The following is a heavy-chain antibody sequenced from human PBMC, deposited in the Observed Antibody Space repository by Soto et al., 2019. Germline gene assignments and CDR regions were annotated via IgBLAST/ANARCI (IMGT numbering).Heavy chain of an antibody. CDR2: IIPIFGTA. CDR3: ATLGAGAFDY. J-gene: IGHJ4*02. D-gene: IGHD3-16*01. Sequence: SVKVSCKASGGTFSSYAISWVRQAPGQGLEWMGGIIPIFGTANYAQKFQGRVTMTRDTSTNTAYMELSRLRTGDTAVYYCATLGAGAFDYWGQGTLVTVSS. V-gene: IGHV1-69*05. CDR1: GGTFSSYA.